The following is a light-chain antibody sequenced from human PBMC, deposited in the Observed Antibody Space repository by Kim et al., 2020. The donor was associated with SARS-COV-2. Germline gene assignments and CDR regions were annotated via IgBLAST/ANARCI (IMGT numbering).Light chain of an antibody. V-gene: IGKV3-15*01. CDR2: GIY. CDR3: QHYNGWPR. J-gene: IGKJ2*03. CDR1: QSINGN. Sequence: LSVTPGERVTLSCKASQSINGNLAWYQQRPGQAPRLLIYGIYLRASGIPARFSGSGSELEFTLTISGLQSEDFATYYCQHYNGWPRFGQGTKLEI.